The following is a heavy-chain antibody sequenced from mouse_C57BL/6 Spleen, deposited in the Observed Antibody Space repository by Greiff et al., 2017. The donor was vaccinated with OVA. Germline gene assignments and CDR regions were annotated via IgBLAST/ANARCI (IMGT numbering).Heavy chain of an antibody. J-gene: IGHJ2*01. CDR3: ARVYGSSFDY. Sequence: QVQLQQPGAELVKPGASVKLSCKASGYTFTRYWMHWVKQRPGQGLEWIGMIHPNSGSTNYNEKFKSKATLTVDKSSSTAYMQLSSLTSEDSAVYYCARVYGSSFDYWGQGTTLTVSS. D-gene: IGHD1-1*01. CDR2: IHPNSGST. V-gene: IGHV1-64*01. CDR1: GYTFTRYW.